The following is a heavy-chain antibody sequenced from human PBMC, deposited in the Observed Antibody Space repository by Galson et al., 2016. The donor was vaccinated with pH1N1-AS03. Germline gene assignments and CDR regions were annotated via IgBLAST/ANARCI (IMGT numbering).Heavy chain of an antibody. CDR3: ATDPDGDYDFDY. CDR2: INSRATNI. Sequence: PRLSCAASGLTFSSHGMTWVRQAPGRGLEWVSHINSRATNIVYADSVKGRFTISRDNAKNSVYLQMNSLRDEDTAVYYCATDPDGDYDFDYWGQGTLVTVSS. CDR1: GLTFSSHG. D-gene: IGHD4-17*01. V-gene: IGHV3-48*02. J-gene: IGHJ4*02.